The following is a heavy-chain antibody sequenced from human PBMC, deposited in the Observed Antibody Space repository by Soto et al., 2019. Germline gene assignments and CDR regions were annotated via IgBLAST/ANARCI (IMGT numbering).Heavy chain of an antibody. CDR1: GFTFSSYA. J-gene: IGHJ6*02. V-gene: IGHV3-23*01. CDR3: AKDAWYCSSWSEFYYGMDV. CDR2: ISGSGGST. D-gene: IGHD6-13*01. Sequence: GGSLRLSCAASGFTFSSYAMSWVRQAPGKGLEWVSAISGSGGSTYYADSVKGRFTISRDNSKNTLYLQMNSLRAEDTAVYYCAKDAWYCSSWSEFYYGMDVWGQGTTVTVSS.